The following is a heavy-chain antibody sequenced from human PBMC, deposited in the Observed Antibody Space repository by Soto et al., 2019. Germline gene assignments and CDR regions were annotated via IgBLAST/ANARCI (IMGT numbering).Heavy chain of an antibody. CDR2: IYWDDDK. Sequence: SGPTLVNPTQTLTLACTFSGFSLSTSGVGVGWIRQPPGKALEWLALIYWDDDKRYSPSLKSRLTITKDTSKNQVVLTMTNMEPVDTATYYCAHSSAYYDILTGYYTKRGYFDYWGQGTLVTVSS. D-gene: IGHD3-9*01. V-gene: IGHV2-5*02. J-gene: IGHJ4*02. CDR3: AHSSAYYDILTGYYTKRGYFDY. CDR1: GFSLSTSGVG.